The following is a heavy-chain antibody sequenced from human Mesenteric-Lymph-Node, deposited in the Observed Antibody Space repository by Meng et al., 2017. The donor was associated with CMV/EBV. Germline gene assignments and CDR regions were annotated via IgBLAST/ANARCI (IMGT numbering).Heavy chain of an antibody. CDR1: GFSFSVYA. CDR2: ISFDGSNK. Sequence: GGSLRLSCAASGFSFSVYAMHWVRQAPGKGLEWVAVISFDGSNKYYADSVKGRFTISRDISKNTLYLQINSLRAEDTAVYYCARPRDGGFGYSDYWGQGILVTVSS. J-gene: IGHJ4*02. D-gene: IGHD2-15*01. CDR3: ARPRDGGFGYSDY. V-gene: IGHV3-30*03.